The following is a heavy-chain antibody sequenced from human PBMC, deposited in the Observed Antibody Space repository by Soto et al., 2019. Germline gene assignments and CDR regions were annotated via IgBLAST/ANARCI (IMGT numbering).Heavy chain of an antibody. CDR3: ARWPDGYYYYGMDV. J-gene: IGHJ6*02. V-gene: IGHV1-8*01. CDR1: GYTFTSYD. CDR2: MNPNSGNT. Sequence: QVQLVQSGAEVKKPGASVKVSCKASGYTFTSYDINWVRQATGQGLEWMGWMNPNSGNTGYAQKFQGRVTMTRNTSISTAYMELSSMRSEDTAVYYCARWPDGYYYYGMDVWGQGTTVTVSS.